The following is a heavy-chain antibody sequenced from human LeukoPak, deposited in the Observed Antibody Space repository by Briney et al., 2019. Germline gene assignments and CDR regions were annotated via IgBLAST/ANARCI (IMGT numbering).Heavy chain of an antibody. Sequence: PGGSLRLSCAASGFTFSSYSMNWVRQAPGKGLEWVSSISSSSSYIYYADSVKGRFTISGDNAKNSLYLQMNSLRAEDTAVYYCARLSVIVGAALEYYYYYMDVWGQGTTVTVSS. J-gene: IGHJ6*03. CDR3: ARLSVIVGAALEYYYYYMDV. V-gene: IGHV3-21*01. CDR1: GFTFSSYS. CDR2: ISSSSSYI. D-gene: IGHD1-26*01.